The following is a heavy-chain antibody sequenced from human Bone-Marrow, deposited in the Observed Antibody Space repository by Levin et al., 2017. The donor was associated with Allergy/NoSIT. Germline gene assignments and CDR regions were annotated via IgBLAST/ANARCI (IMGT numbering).Heavy chain of an antibody. Sequence: SVKVSCKSSGGTFTTYLFGWVRQAPGQGLEWMGGIIPMFGTPNYAQKFKGRVIITADESTNTVYMELNSLGFDDSAVYYCARGVVVADTGNWFDPWGRGTLVIVSS. CDR1: GGTFTTYL. V-gene: IGHV1-69*13. CDR3: ARGVVVADTGNWFDP. CDR2: IIPMFGTP. D-gene: IGHD6-19*01. J-gene: IGHJ5*02.